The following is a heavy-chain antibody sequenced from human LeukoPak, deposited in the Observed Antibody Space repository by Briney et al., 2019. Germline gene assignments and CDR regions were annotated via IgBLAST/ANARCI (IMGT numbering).Heavy chain of an antibody. Sequence: GGSLRLSCAASGFTFSTYAMSWVRQAPGKRLEWIAYISSYTITYYADFVKGRFTISRDNAMKSLDLQMNSLRAEDTAVYYCARSGHSNGWYSFDYWGLGALVTVSS. J-gene: IGHJ4*02. V-gene: IGHV3-48*01. CDR2: ISSYTIT. D-gene: IGHD6-19*01. CDR3: ARSGHSNGWYSFDY. CDR1: GFTFSTYA.